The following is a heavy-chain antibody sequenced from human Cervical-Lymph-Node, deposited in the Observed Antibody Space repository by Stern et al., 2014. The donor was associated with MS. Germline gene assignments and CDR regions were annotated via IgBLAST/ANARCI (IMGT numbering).Heavy chain of an antibody. V-gene: IGHV4-61*02. CDR1: GASISSGTSY. CDR3: ARGHWELLGNNYFDS. J-gene: IGHJ4*02. D-gene: IGHD1-26*01. Sequence: QVQLVESGPGLVKPSQTLSLTCTVSGASISSGTSYWSWIRQPAGGGLEWIGRLHASGATHYNPSLKSRVTISGDTSKNQFSLTLNSVTAADTAVYYCARGHWELLGNNYFDSWGQGTLVTVSS. CDR2: LHASGAT.